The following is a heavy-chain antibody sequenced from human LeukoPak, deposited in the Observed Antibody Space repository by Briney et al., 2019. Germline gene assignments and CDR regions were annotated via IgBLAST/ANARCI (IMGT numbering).Heavy chain of an antibody. D-gene: IGHD6-13*01. J-gene: IGHJ3*02. V-gene: IGHV3-11*04. CDR2: ISSSGSTI. Sequence: GGSLRLSCAASGFTFSDYYMSWIRQAPGKGLEWVSYISSSGSTIYYADSVTGRFTISRDNAKNSLYLQMNSLRAEDTAVYYCARESSSWYGAFDIWGQGTMVTVSS. CDR3: ARESSSWYGAFDI. CDR1: GFTFSDYY.